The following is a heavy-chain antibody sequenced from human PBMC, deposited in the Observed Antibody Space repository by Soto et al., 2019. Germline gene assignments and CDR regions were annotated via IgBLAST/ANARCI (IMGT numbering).Heavy chain of an antibody. CDR1: GGSISSGGYY. V-gene: IGHV4-31*03. D-gene: IGHD3-16*01. J-gene: IGHJ6*02. CDR3: ARLDYDWLYGMDV. Sequence: QVQLQESGPGLVKPSQTLSLTCTVSGGSISSGGYYWRWIRQHPGKGLELSGYISYSGSTYYNPSLKSRATISVDTSKNQFPLKQSSVTAADTAVEYWARLDYDWLYGMDVWGQGTTVTVSS. CDR2: ISYSGST.